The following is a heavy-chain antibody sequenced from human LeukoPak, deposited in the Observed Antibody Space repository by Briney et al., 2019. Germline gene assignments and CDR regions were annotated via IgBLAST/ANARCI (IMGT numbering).Heavy chain of an antibody. D-gene: IGHD3-22*01. CDR1: GYTFTSYG. CDR2: ISAYNGNT. J-gene: IGHJ3*02. CDR3: ARDREYYYDSSGYHPTGAFDI. V-gene: IGHV1-18*01. Sequence: ASVKVSCKASGYTFTSYGISWVRQAPGQGLEWMGWISAYNGNTNYAQKLQGRVTMTRDTSTSTVYMELSSLRSEDTAVYYCARDREYYYDSSGYHPTGAFDIWGQGTMVTVSS.